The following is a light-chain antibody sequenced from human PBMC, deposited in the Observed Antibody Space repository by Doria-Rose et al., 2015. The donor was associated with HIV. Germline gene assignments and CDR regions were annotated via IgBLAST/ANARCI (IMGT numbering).Light chain of an antibody. J-gene: IGKJ1*01. CDR2: DGS. CDR1: QSFSSTY. V-gene: IGKV3-20*01. CDR3: HQYGTSWT. Sequence: TQSPGTLSLSPGERATLSCRASQSFSSTYLAWYQQKPGQAPSLLIYDGSARSTGIPDRFSASGSGTDFTLTINRLEPEDFALYYCHQYGTSWTFGQGTKVEI.